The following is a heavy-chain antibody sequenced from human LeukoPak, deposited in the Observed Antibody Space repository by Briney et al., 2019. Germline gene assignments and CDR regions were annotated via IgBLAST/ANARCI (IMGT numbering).Heavy chain of an antibody. CDR3: AREIELQWFGESDY. CDR2: INDSGTT. J-gene: IGHJ4*02. D-gene: IGHD3-10*01. Sequence: SETLSLTCAVYGGTFSGYYWSCIRQPPGKGLEWIGEINDSGTTNYNPSLKSRVTMSVDTSKNQFSLKLKSVTAADTAVYYCAREIELQWFGESDYWGQGTLVTVSS. CDR1: GGTFSGYY. V-gene: IGHV4-34*01.